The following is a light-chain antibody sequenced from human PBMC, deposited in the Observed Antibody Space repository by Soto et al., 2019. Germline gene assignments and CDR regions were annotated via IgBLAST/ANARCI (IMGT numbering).Light chain of an antibody. CDR1: SSDSDDFKY. Sequence: QSVLTQPASVSGSPGQSITISCTGTSSDSDDFKYVSWYQQHPGKAPKLMIYDVANRPSGVSNRFSGSKSGDTASLTISGLQAEDEADYYCHSYRSDATLVFGTGTKLTVL. V-gene: IGLV2-14*03. CDR2: DVA. J-gene: IGLJ1*01. CDR3: HSYRSDATLV.